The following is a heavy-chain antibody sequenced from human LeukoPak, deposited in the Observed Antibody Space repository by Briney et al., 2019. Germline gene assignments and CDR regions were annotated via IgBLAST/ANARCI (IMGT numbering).Heavy chain of an antibody. J-gene: IGHJ5*02. Sequence: SETLSLTCTVSGGSISSGDYYWSWIRQPPGKGLEWIGYIYYSGSTYYNPSLKSRLTISVDTSKNQFSLKLSSVTAADTAVYYCARLKWFGDDNCWFDPWGQGTLVTVSS. CDR3: ARLKWFGDDNCWFDP. D-gene: IGHD3-10*01. CDR2: IYYSGST. CDR1: GGSISSGDYY. V-gene: IGHV4-30-4*01.